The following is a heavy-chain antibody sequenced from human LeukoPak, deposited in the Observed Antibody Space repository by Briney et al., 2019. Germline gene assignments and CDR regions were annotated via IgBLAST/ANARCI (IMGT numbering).Heavy chain of an antibody. CDR2: IWYDGSNK. V-gene: IGHV3-33*01. J-gene: IGHJ3*02. CDR3: ARSRTGYCSSTSCFDAFDI. D-gene: IGHD2-2*01. Sequence: PGGSLGLSCAASGFTFSSYGMHWVRQAPGKGLEWVAVIWYDGSNKYYADSVKGRFTISRDNSKNTLYLQMNSLRAEDMAVYYCARSRTGYCSSTSCFDAFDIWGQGTMVTVSS. CDR1: GFTFSSYG.